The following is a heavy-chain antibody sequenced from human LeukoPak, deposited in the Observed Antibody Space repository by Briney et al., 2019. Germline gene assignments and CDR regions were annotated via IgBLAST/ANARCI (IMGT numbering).Heavy chain of an antibody. CDR3: ARGYRRSWPLDY. Sequence: AETLCLTCTVSGGSISSYYWSWIRQPAGKGLEWIGRIYTSGSTNYNPCLKSRVTISVNKSKNQFSLKLSSVTAADTAVYYCARGYRRSWPLDYWGQGTLVTVSS. D-gene: IGHD6-13*01. V-gene: IGHV4-4*07. CDR2: IYTSGST. J-gene: IGHJ4*02. CDR1: GGSISSYY.